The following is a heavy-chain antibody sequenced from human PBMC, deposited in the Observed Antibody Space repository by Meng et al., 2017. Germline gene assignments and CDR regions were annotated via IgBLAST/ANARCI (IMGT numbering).Heavy chain of an antibody. V-gene: IGHV4-34*01. CDR3: ARGPTTMAHDFDY. D-gene: IGHD4-11*01. CDR2: INHSGST. Sequence: QVLLRQWVAVRLNRSGNRSLTGVVSGGSFSEYDWSWIRQPPGKGLEWIVEINHSGSTNYNPSLESRATISVDTSQNTLSLKLSSVTAADSAVYYCARGPTTMAHDFDYWGQGTLVTVSS. J-gene: IGHJ4*02. CDR1: GGSFSEYD.